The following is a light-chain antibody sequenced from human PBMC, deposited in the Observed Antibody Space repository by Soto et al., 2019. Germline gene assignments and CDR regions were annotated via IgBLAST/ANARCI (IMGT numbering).Light chain of an antibody. CDR2: AAS. V-gene: IGKV1-9*01. Sequence: DIQLTQSPSFLSASVGDRVTITCRASQDISSYLAWYQQKPGKAPKLLIYAASTLQSGVPSRFSGSGSGTEFTITISSLQPEDFATYYCQQLNSSPWTFGQGTKVEIK. J-gene: IGKJ1*01. CDR1: QDISSY. CDR3: QQLNSSPWT.